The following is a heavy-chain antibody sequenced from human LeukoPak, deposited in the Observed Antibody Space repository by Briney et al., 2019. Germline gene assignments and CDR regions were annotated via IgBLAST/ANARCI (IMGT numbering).Heavy chain of an antibody. Sequence: GRSLRLSRSPSGFTFSTYAMPWVRQAPGQRLEYVSAISSNGGSTYYAESVIGRFTISRDNSMSTLYLQMSSLRAEVSAVYYCVKGDIVVVVAAGFDYWGQGTLVTVSS. CDR1: GFTFSTYA. J-gene: IGHJ4*02. V-gene: IGHV3-64D*06. D-gene: IGHD2-15*01. CDR3: VKGDIVVVVAAGFDY. CDR2: ISSNGGST.